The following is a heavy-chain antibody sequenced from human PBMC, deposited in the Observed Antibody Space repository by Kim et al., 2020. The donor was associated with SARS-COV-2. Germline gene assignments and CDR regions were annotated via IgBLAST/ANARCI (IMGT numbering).Heavy chain of an antibody. CDR2: IYPGDSDT. CDR3: ARGYYDILTGYYIPLDY. Sequence: GESLKISCKGSGYSFTSYWIGWVRQMPGKGLEWMGIIYPGDSDTRYSPSFQGRVTISADKSISTAYLQWSSLKASDTAMYYCARGYYDILTGYYIPLDYWGQGTLVTVSS. V-gene: IGHV5-51*01. J-gene: IGHJ4*02. D-gene: IGHD3-9*01. CDR1: GYSFTSYW.